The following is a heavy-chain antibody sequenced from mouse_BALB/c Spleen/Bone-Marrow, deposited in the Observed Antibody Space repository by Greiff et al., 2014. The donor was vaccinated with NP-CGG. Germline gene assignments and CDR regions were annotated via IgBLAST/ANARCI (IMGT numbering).Heavy chain of an antibody. Sequence: VQGVESGPGLVAPSQSLSITCTVSGFSLTDYGVSWIRQPPGKGLEWLGVVWGGGITYYNSTLKSRLSITKDNSKSQVFLKMNSLQTDATAMYYCSKQDATVVVDYWGQGTTLTVSS. CDR2: VWGGGIT. V-gene: IGHV2-6-5*01. CDR1: GFSLTDYG. J-gene: IGHJ2*01. D-gene: IGHD1-1*01. CDR3: SKQDATVVVDY.